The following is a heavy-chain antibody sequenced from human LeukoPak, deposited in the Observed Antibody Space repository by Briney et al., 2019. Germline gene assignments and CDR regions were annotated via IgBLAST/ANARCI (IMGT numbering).Heavy chain of an antibody. V-gene: IGHV1-2*02. CDR3: ASSVATKDDY. Sequence: GASVKVSCKASGHTFTGYYIHWVRQAPGQGLEWMGYINPNSGVTNYAQKFQGRVTMTRDTSISTAYMELSRLRSDDTAVYYCASSVATKDDYWGQGTLVTVSS. J-gene: IGHJ4*02. CDR1: GHTFTGYY. D-gene: IGHD5-12*01. CDR2: INPNSGVT.